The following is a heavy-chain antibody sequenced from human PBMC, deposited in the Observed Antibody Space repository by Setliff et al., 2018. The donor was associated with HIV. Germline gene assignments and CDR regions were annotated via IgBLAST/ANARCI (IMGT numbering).Heavy chain of an antibody. CDR2: SHSSGGF. CDR3: ARGGITTMVRGVTYPYPLYYFDS. V-gene: IGHV4-61*02. CDR1: GDSINSGDYY. D-gene: IGHD3-10*01. Sequence: SETLSLTCTVSGDSINSGDYYWSWLRQPAGERLEYSGRSHSSGGFNYNPSLQSRLTLSIDISKNHFSLKLSSVTAADTATYYCARGGITTMVRGVTYPYPLYYFDSWGQGTLVTV. J-gene: IGHJ4*02.